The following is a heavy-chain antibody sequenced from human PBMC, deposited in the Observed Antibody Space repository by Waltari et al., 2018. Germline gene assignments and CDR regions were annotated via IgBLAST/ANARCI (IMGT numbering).Heavy chain of an antibody. CDR3: XAAXGHXXXNWFDP. CDR1: GGSXXXXX. V-gene: IGHV4-59*01. D-gene: IGHD6-13*01. Sequence: QXXLQXXGPGLVXPSETLSXTXXXSGGSXXXXXWSWIXQPPGKGLEWIGYIYYSGXXNYNPSLKSRVTISVXXXKNQXSXXLSSVXXADTAVYXXXAAXGHXXXNWFDPWGQGT. CDR2: IYYSGXX. J-gene: IGHJ5*02.